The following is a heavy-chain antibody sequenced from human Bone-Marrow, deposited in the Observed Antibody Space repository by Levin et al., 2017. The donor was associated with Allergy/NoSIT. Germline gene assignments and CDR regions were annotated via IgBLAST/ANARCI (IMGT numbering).Heavy chain of an antibody. CDR2: INQGGSEK. J-gene: IGHJ2*01. V-gene: IGHV3-7*01. Sequence: RGESLKISCGASEFTFSRFWMTWVRQAPGKGLQWVANINQGGSEKYYVDSVKGRFTISRDNAQNSVYLEMNNVRAEDTAVYYCARENDIGTTGFGWYLDLWGRGTLVTVSS. CDR3: ARENDIGTTGFGWYLDL. CDR1: EFTFSRFW. D-gene: IGHD3/OR15-3a*01.